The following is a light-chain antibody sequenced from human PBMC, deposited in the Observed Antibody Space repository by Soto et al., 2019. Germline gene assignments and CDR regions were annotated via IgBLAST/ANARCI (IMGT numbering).Light chain of an antibody. J-gene: IGKJ1*01. V-gene: IGKV3-15*01. CDR3: QQYSIWRT. CDR1: ESVSTN. CDR2: GAS. Sequence: EIVLTQSRGTLSVSPGERATLSCRASESVSTNLAWYQQKAGQAPRLLIYGASTRATGIPARFSGSGSGTEFTLTISSLQSEDFAVYYCQQYSIWRTFGQGTKVDIK.